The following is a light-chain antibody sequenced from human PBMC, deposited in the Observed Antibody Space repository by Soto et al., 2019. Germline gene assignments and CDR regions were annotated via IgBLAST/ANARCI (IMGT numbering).Light chain of an antibody. Sequence: IVLTQSPATLSVSPGERATLSCRASQSVSSNLAWYQQKPGQAPRLLIYGASTRATGIPARFSGSGSGTEFTLTISRLEPEDFAVYYCQQYQNLWTFGQGTKV. V-gene: IGKV3-15*01. J-gene: IGKJ1*01. CDR3: QQYQNLWT. CDR1: QSVSSN. CDR2: GAS.